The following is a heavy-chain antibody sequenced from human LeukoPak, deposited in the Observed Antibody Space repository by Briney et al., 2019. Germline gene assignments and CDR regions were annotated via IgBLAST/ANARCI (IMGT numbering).Heavy chain of an antibody. CDR3: ARVRSNSGSYFYRNEVFDY. J-gene: IGHJ4*02. V-gene: IGHV3-21*06. Sequence: KPGGSLRLSCAASGITFSSYSMNWVRQAPGKGLEWVSSISSSSSHIYYADSVKGRFTISRDNAKNSLYLQMNSLRAEDTAVYYCARVRSNSGSYFYRNEVFDYWGQGTLVTVSS. D-gene: IGHD1-26*01. CDR2: ISSSSSHI. CDR1: GITFSSYS.